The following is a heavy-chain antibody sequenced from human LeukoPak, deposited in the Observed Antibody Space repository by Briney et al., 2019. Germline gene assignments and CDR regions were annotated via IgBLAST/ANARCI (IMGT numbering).Heavy chain of an antibody. CDR3: ARSTSGSYFPFDY. Sequence: GGSLRLSCAASGFTFSSYGMHWVRQAPGKGLEWVAFIRYDGSNKYYADSVKGRFTISRDNSKNTLYLQMNSLRAEDTAVYYCARSTSGSYFPFDYWGQGTLVTVSS. D-gene: IGHD1-26*01. J-gene: IGHJ4*02. CDR1: GFTFSSYG. V-gene: IGHV3-30*02. CDR2: IRYDGSNK.